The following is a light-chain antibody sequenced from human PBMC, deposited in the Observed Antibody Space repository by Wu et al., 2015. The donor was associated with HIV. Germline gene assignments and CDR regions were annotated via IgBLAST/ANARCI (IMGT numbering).Light chain of an antibody. CDR1: QSVSHDY. J-gene: IGKJ1*01. Sequence: EIVLTQSPGTLSLSPGQRATLFCRASQSVSHDYLAWYQQKPGQAPRVLIYGASDRATGIPDRFSGSGSGTDFTLTISSVEPEDFAVYYCQQRSNWPWTFGQGTKVE. CDR2: GAS. CDR3: QQRSNWPWT. V-gene: IGKV3D-20*02.